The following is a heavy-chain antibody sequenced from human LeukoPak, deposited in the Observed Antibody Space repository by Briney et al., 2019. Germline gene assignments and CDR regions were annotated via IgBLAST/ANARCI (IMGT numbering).Heavy chain of an antibody. D-gene: IGHD2-15*01. CDR3: ASNSCSGGSCYLRHDY. CDR1: GYTFTSYY. J-gene: IGHJ4*02. Sequence: ASVKVSCKASGYTFTSYYMHWVRQAPGQGLEWMGIINPSGGSTSYAQKFQGRVTMTRDMSTSTVYMELSSLRSEDTAVYYCASNSCSGGSCYLRHDYWGQGTLFTVSS. V-gene: IGHV1-46*01. CDR2: INPSGGST.